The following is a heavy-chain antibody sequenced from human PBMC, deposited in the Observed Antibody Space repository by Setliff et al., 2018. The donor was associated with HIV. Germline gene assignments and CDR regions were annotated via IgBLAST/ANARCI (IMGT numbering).Heavy chain of an antibody. Sequence: SGFTFSSYWMSWVRQAPGKGLEWVANINQDGSEKYYVDSVKGRFTISRDSAKNSLYLQMNSLRAEDTAVYYCARDYLYYYYYYMDVWGRGTTVTVSS. CDR3: ARDYLYYYYYYMDV. CDR1: GFTFSSYW. V-gene: IGHV3-7*01. J-gene: IGHJ6*03. CDR2: INQDGSEK.